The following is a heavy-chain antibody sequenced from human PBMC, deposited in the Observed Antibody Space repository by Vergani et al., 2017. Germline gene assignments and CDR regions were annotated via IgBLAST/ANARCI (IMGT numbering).Heavy chain of an antibody. CDR2: ISAYSGET. CDR3: SRGGFYNSRNDFKFYGLGV. Sequence: QAQLVQSGAEVKKPGASVRVSCKASRYPFSRYGISWVRQAPGQGLEWMGWISAYSGETRYARSLQGRVTMTTDASTNTAYMSLRSLRSDETAIYYCSRGGFYNSRNDFKFYGLGVWGQGTTVTVTS. V-gene: IGHV1-18*01. J-gene: IGHJ6*02. D-gene: IGHD3-9*01. CDR1: RYPFSRYG.